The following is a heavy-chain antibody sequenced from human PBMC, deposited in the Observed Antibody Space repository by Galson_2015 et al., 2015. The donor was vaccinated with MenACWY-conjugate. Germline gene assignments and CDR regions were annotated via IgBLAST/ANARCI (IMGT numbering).Heavy chain of an antibody. V-gene: IGHV3-48*02. J-gene: IGHJ4*02. CDR3: AKSMTRLDY. CDR1: GFIFSSHS. CDR2: ISSSSTSI. D-gene: IGHD4-11*01. Sequence: SLRLSCAASGFIFSSHSMNWVRQAPGRGLEWISYISSSSTSINYADSVKGRFTISRDNAKNSLYLQMNSLRDEDTAVYYCAKSMTRLDYWGQGT.